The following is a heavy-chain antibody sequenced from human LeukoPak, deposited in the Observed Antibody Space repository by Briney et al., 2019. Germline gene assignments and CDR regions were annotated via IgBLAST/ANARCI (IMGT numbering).Heavy chain of an antibody. Sequence: PSETLSLTCTVSGGSISSYYWSWLRQPPGKGLEWIGFIYYSGSTNYNPSLKSRVTISVDTSKNQFSLKLSSVTAADTAVYYCASPGIVAAGTDRGFDYWGQGTLVTVSS. D-gene: IGHD6-13*01. CDR2: IYYSGST. CDR3: ASPGIVAAGTDRGFDY. V-gene: IGHV4-59*01. CDR1: GGSISSYY. J-gene: IGHJ4*02.